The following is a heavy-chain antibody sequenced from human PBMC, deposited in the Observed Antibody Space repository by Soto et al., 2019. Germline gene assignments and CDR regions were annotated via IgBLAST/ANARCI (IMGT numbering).Heavy chain of an antibody. Sequence: QVQLVQSGVEVQKPGASVKVSCKASGYTFSSYVITWLRQAPGQGLEWMGWISPYNGNTNDGQNLQGRVTMTTDTSTSIVDMELMSLRSDGTAVYYCAREGGVWGSFRYFDYWGQGTLVTVSP. V-gene: IGHV1-18*04. CDR3: AREGGVWGSFRYFDY. CDR1: GYTFSSYV. CDR2: ISPYNGNT. D-gene: IGHD3-16*02. J-gene: IGHJ4*02.